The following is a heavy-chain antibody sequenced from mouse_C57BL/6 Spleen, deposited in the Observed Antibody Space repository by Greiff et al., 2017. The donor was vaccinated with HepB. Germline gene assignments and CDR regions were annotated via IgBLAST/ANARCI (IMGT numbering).Heavy chain of an antibody. CDR1: GYTFTSYW. V-gene: IGHV1-7*01. CDR2: ITPSSGYT. D-gene: IGHD2-4*01. J-gene: IGHJ2*01. CDR3: ARSGDYDERAFDY. Sequence: VQLQQSGAELAKPGASVKLSCKASGYTFTSYWMHWVKQRPGQGLEWIGYITPSSGYTKYNQKFKNKATLTADKSSSTAYMQLSSLTYEDSAVYYCARSGDYDERAFDYWGQGTTLTVSS.